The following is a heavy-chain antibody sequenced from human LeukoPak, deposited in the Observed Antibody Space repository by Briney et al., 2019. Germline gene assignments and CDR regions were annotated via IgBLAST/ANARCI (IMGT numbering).Heavy chain of an antibody. CDR2: VSYDGSTK. CDR3: AREFEATSNRGIIAY. V-gene: IGHV3-30-3*01. CDR1: GFYLGHTY. J-gene: IGHJ4*02. D-gene: IGHD1-14*01. Sequence: GGSLRLSCVASGFYLGHTYMTWVRQAPGKGLEWVALVSYDGSTKYYGDSVKGQFTISRDNSKNTLSLQMNSLRTEDTAVYYCAREFEATSNRGIIAYWGQGTLVTVSS.